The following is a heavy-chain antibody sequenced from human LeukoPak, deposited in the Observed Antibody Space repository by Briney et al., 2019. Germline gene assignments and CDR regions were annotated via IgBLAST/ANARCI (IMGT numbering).Heavy chain of an antibody. D-gene: IGHD4-17*01. V-gene: IGHV4-30-4*01. CDR2: IYYSGST. CDR3: ARDMGYGDPRLDY. CDR1: GGSISSGDYY. Sequence: PSQTLSLTCNVSGGSISSGDYYWSWIRQPPGKGLEWIGYIYYSGSTYYNPSLKSRVTISVDTSKNQFSLKLSSVTAADTAVYYCARDMGYGDPRLDYWGQGTLVTVSS. J-gene: IGHJ4*02.